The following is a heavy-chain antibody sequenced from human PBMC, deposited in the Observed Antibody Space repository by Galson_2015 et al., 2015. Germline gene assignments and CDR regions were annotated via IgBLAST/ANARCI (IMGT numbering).Heavy chain of an antibody. J-gene: IGHJ5*02. CDR1: GFTFSSYW. Sequence: SLRLSCAASGFTFSSYWMSWVRQAPGKGLEWVANIKQDESEKYYVDSVKGRCTISRDNAKISQYLQMHSLRVEDTAVYYCARDQIGGSGYNRCDPWGQGTRVTVSS. CDR2: IKQDESEK. V-gene: IGHV3-7*03. CDR3: ARDQIGGSGYNRCDP. D-gene: IGHD3-22*01.